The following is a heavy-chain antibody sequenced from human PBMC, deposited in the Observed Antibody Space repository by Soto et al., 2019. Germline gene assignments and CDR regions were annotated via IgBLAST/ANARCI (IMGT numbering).Heavy chain of an antibody. CDR2: IIPIFGTA. D-gene: IGHD6-19*01. J-gene: IGHJ6*01. V-gene: IGHV1-69*13. Sequence: SVKVSCKASGGPFSSYAISWVRQAPGQGLEWMGGIIPIFGTANYAQKFQGRVTITADESTSTAYMELSSLRSEDTAVYYCARLDSSGWYYYYGMDVWGQGTTVTVSS. CDR3: ARLDSSGWYYYYGMDV. CDR1: GGPFSSYA.